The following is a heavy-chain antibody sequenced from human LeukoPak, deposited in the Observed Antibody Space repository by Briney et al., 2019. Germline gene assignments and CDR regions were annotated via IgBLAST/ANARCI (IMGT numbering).Heavy chain of an antibody. CDR1: GFTFSSYA. CDR2: ISGRGGSA. V-gene: IGHV3-23*01. D-gene: IGHD1-1*01. J-gene: IGHJ4*02. CDR3: ARDPVLQGTVQVYYFDY. Sequence: PGGSLRLSCAASGFTFSSYAMSWVRQAPGKGLEWVSAISGRGGSAFYADSVKGRFTISRDNAKNSLYLQMNSLRAEDTAVYYCARDPVLQGTVQVYYFDYWGQGTLVTVSS.